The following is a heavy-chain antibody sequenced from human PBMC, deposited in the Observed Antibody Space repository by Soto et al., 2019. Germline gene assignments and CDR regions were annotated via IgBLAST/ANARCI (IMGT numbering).Heavy chain of an antibody. CDR1: GFTFSSYA. CDR2: ISGSGGST. V-gene: IGHV3-23*01. Sequence: GGSLRLSCAASGFTFSSYAMSWVRQAPGKGLEWVSAISGSGGSTYYADSVKGRFTTSRDNSKNTLYLQMNSLRAEDTAVYYCAKDGVVVAATGRENWFDPWGQGTLVTVSS. J-gene: IGHJ5*02. CDR3: AKDGVVVAATGRENWFDP. D-gene: IGHD2-15*01.